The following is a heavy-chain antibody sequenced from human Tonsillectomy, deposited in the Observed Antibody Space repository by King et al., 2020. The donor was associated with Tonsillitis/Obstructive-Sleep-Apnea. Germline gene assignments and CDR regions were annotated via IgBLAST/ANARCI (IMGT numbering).Heavy chain of an antibody. J-gene: IGHJ5*02. D-gene: IGHD3-3*01. Sequence: VQLQQWGAGLLKPSETLSLTCAVYGGSFSGYYWSWIRQPPGKGLEWIGEINHSGITNYNPSLKSRVTMSIDTSKNQFSLKLNSVTAADTAVYYCARDEWPQGFDPWGQGTLVTVSS. CDR2: INHSGIT. CDR1: GGSFSGYY. V-gene: IGHV4-34*01. CDR3: ARDEWPQGFDP.